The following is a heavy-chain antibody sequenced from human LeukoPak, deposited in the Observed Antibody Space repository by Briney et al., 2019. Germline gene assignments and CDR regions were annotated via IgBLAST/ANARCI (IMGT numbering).Heavy chain of an antibody. V-gene: IGHV1-69*13. D-gene: IGHD3-22*01. CDR3: ARSLTPWDSSGSKGDY. J-gene: IGHJ4*02. CDR1: GGTFSSYA. CDR2: IIPIFGTA. Sequence: SVKVSCKASGGTFSSYAISWVRQAPGQGLEWMGGIIPIFGTANYAQKFQGRVTITADESTSTAYMELSSLRSEDTAVYYCARSLTPWDSSGSKGDYWGQGTLVTVSS.